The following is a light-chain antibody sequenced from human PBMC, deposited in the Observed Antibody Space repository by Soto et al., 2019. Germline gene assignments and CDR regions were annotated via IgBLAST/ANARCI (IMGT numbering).Light chain of an antibody. Sequence: QSVLTQPPSVSGAPGQRVTISCTGSSSNIGAHYDVHWYQQLPGTAPKLLIYGNSNRPSGVPDRFSGSKSGTSASLAITGLQAEDEADYYCQSYDSSLSVLYVFGTGTKVTVL. V-gene: IGLV1-40*01. CDR1: SSNIGAHYD. J-gene: IGLJ1*01. CDR3: QSYDSSLSVLYV. CDR2: GNS.